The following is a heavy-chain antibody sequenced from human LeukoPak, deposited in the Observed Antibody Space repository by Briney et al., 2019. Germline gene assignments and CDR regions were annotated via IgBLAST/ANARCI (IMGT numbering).Heavy chain of an antibody. CDR1: GFTFSSYS. V-gene: IGHV3-21*01. Sequence: PGGSLRLSCAASGFTFSSYSMNWVRQAPGKGLGWVSTISSSSSYIYYADSVKGPFTISRDNAKTSLYLQMNSLRAEDTAVYYCARAPYGSGLVDYWGQGTLVTVSS. J-gene: IGHJ4*02. CDR3: ARAPYGSGLVDY. CDR2: ISSSSSYI. D-gene: IGHD3-10*01.